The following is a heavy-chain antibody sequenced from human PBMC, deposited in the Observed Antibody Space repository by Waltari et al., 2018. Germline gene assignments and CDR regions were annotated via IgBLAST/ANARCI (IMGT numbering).Heavy chain of an antibody. D-gene: IGHD2-8*01. CDR1: GFNFDDFA. V-gene: IGHV3-9*01. CDR2: FNWNSGNI. CDR3: VKDMFELSNGYDAFAT. J-gene: IGHJ3*02. Sequence: EEQLVESGGGLVQPGRSLRLSCVGSGFNFDDFAMHWVRQPPGLGLQWVAGFNWNSGNIYYADAVQGRFTISRDNSRKSLFLQMNSLRPEDTALYYCVKDMFELSNGYDAFATWGQGTMVTVSS.